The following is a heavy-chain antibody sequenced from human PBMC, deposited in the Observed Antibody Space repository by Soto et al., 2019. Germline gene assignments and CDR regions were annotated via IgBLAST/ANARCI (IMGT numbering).Heavy chain of an antibody. CDR1: GGSISSGDYY. V-gene: IGHV4-30-4*01. CDR2: IYYSGST. D-gene: IGHD3-10*01. CDR3: GSGSYSSAYYYYYYGMDV. Sequence: SETLSLTGTVSGGSISSGDYYWSWIRQPPRKGLEWIGYIYYSGSTYYNPSLKSLVTISVDTSKNQFSLKLSSVSAEDTAVYYCGSGSYSSAYYYYYYGMDVWGQGTTVTVSS. J-gene: IGHJ6*02.